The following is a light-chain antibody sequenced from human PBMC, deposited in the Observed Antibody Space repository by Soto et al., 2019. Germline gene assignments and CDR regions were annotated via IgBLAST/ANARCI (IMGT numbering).Light chain of an antibody. Sequence: EIVLTQSPGTLSLSPGETTTLSCRASQSVSSSSLAWYQQKPGQAPRLLIYGASSRATGIPDRFSGSGSGTDFTLTISRLEPEDFAVYYCQQYGSSPRTFGQGTKVEIK. J-gene: IGKJ1*01. CDR3: QQYGSSPRT. CDR1: QSVSSSS. CDR2: GAS. V-gene: IGKV3-20*01.